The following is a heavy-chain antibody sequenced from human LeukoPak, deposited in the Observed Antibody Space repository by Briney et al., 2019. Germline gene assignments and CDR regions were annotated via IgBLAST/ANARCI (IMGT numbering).Heavy chain of an antibody. CDR3: ARDRDPYGGKPFDY. CDR1: GFNFSSYS. CDR2: ISSSSSYR. J-gene: IGHJ4*02. D-gene: IGHD4/OR15-4a*01. V-gene: IGHV3-21*01. Sequence: AGGSLRLSCAASGFNFSSYSMNWVRQAPGKGLEWVSSISSSSSYRYYADSVKGRFTISRDNAKNSLYLQMNSLRAEDTAVYYCARDRDPYGGKPFDYWGQGTLVTVSS.